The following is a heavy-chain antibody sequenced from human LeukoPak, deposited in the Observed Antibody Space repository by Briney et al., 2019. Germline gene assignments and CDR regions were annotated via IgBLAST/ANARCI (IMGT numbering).Heavy chain of an antibody. CDR3: ATVPRSGNYYNVFDY. D-gene: IGHD3-10*01. CDR1: GYTLTELS. V-gene: IGHV1-24*01. J-gene: IGHJ4*02. Sequence: ASVKVSFKVSGYTLTELSMHWVRQAPGKGLEWMGGFDPEDGETIYAQKFQGRVTMTEDTSTDTAYMELSSLRSEDTAVYYCATVPRSGNYYNVFDYSGQGSLVTVSS. CDR2: FDPEDGET.